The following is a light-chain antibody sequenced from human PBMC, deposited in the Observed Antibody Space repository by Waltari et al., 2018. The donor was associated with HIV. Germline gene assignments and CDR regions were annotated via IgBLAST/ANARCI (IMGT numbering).Light chain of an antibody. V-gene: IGLV1-47*01. Sequence: QSVLTQPPSASGTPGHRVTNPCSARHSNIGPNYVYWYQHLPGTTPQLLIYRNGQRPAGVPDRFSGSKSGTSASLAISGLRSEDEAAYYCAAWDDILSGLVFGGGTKLTVL. CDR1: HSNIGPNY. CDR2: RNG. CDR3: AAWDDILSGLV. J-gene: IGLJ3*02.